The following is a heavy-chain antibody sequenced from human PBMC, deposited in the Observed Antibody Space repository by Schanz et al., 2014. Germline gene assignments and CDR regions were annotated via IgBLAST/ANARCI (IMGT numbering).Heavy chain of an antibody. D-gene: IGHD2-2*01. CDR1: GYTFTSYS. CDR2: INVGNGNM. J-gene: IGHJ4*02. CDR3: AGAPSAYCNDTSCQGTRFDY. V-gene: IGHV1-3*01. Sequence: QVQLVQSGAEVKKPGASVKVSCKASGYTFTSYSIHWVRQAPGQGLEWMGWINVGNGNMKDSQKFQGRVTITRDTAASTAYMELSSLRSKDTDVYDYAGAPSAYCNDTSCQGTRFDYWGQGTLVTVSS.